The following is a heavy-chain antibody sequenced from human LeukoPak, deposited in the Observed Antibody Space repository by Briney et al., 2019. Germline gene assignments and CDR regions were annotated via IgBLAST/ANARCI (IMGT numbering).Heavy chain of an antibody. D-gene: IGHD3-3*01. J-gene: IGHJ3*01. CDR3: ARQSAICSRSPHDAFDL. Sequence: SEKVSCKASGYTFTKYGISWVRQAPGQGLEWMGWVSGYNGNTDYAQRLQGRVTMTTDTSTSTAYMELRSLRSDDAAVYYCARQSAICSRSPHDAFDLWGQGTMVTVSS. V-gene: IGHV1-18*01. CDR1: GYTFTKYG. CDR2: VSGYNGNT.